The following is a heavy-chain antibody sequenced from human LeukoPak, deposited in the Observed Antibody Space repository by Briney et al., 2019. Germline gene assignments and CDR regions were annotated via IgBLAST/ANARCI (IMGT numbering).Heavy chain of an antibody. CDR3: AKHEACVVRGVLRQECYFDY. J-gene: IGHJ4*02. D-gene: IGHD3-10*01. Sequence: PGGSLRLSCAASGYIFSESAMSWVRQAPGKGLEWVSSISYRSTGIYYADSVQGRFTISRDNSRNTLYLQMNSLRAEDTAVYYCAKHEACVVRGVLRQECYFDYWGQGTLVTVSS. CDR2: ISYRSTGI. CDR1: GYIFSESA. V-gene: IGHV3-23*01.